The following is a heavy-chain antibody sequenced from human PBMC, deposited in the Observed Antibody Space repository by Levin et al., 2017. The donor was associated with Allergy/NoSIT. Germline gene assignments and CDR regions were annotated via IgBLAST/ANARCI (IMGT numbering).Heavy chain of an antibody. V-gene: IGHV3-21*01. CDR3: ARDRRFLEWLFDAFDI. CDR1: GFTFSSYS. D-gene: IGHD3-3*01. Sequence: GGSLRLSCAASGFTFSSYSMNWVRQAPGKGLEWVSSISSSSSYIYYADSVKGRFTISRDNAKNSLYLQMNSLRAEDTAVYYCARDRRFLEWLFDAFDIWGQGTMVTVSS. CDR2: ISSSSSYI. J-gene: IGHJ3*02.